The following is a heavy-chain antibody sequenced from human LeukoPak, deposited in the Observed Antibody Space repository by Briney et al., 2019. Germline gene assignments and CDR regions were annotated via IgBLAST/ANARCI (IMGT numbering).Heavy chain of an antibody. D-gene: IGHD4-23*01. Sequence: GGSLRLSCAASGFTFSSYEMHWVRQAPGKGLEWVSYISSSGSTIYYADSVKGRFTISRDNAKNSLYLQMNSLRAEDTAVYYCARDYGGSSPFDYWGQGTLVTVSS. V-gene: IGHV3-48*03. CDR3: ARDYGGSSPFDY. J-gene: IGHJ4*02. CDR2: ISSSGSTI. CDR1: GFTFSSYE.